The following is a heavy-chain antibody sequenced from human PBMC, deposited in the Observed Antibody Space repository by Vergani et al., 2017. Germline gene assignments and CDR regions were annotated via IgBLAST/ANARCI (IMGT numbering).Heavy chain of an antibody. Sequence: QVQLQESGPGLVKPSETLSLTCTVSGGSISSYYWSWIRQPPGKGLEWIGYIYYSGSTYYNPSLKSRVTISVDTSKNQFSLKLSSVTAADTAVYYCARETASGWYMWFDPWGQGTLVTVSS. CDR3: ARETASGWYMWFDP. V-gene: IGHV4-59*12. CDR2: IYYSGST. CDR1: GGSISSYY. D-gene: IGHD6-19*01. J-gene: IGHJ5*02.